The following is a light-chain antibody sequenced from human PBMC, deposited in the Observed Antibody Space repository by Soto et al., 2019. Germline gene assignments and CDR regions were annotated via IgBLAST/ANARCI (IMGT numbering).Light chain of an antibody. CDR3: FSYTSRSTVI. CDR2: EVS. CDR1: SSDVGGYYY. V-gene: IGLV2-14*01. J-gene: IGLJ2*01. Sequence: QSALTQPASVSGSPGQSITISCSGTSSDVGGYYYVSWYQHHPGKAPKLMIFEVSNRPSGVSYRFSFSKSGYTASLTISGLQAEDEADYYCFSYTSRSTVIFGGGTKLTVL.